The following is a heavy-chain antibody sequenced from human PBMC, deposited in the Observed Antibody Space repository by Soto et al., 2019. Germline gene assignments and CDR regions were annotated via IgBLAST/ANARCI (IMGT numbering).Heavy chain of an antibody. CDR3: ARIGNPDASLYFDC. J-gene: IGHJ4*02. Sequence: QVQLQESGPGLVKPSQTLSLTCTVSGGSISVGVYYWNWIRQLPGKGPEWIGYTYHTGSTYYNPSLERRVNISVDPSKNQFSLRLSSVTAADTDVYYCARIGNPDASLYFDCWGQVTLVTVSS. CDR2: TYHTGST. D-gene: IGHD2-2*01. CDR1: GGSISVGVYY. V-gene: IGHV4-31*03.